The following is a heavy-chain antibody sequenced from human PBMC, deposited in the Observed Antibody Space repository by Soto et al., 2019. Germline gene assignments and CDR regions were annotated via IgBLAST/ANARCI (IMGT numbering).Heavy chain of an antibody. D-gene: IGHD5-18*01. V-gene: IGHV1-18*04. J-gene: IGHJ4*02. CDR2: ISAYNGNT. CDR3: ARARRGYSYGYFDY. CDR1: VYTFTSYG. Sequence: XSVKGSWKGSVYTFTSYGISWVRQAPGQGLEWMGWISAYNGNTNYAQKLQGRVTMTTDTSTSTAYMELRSLRSDDTAVYYCARARRGYSYGYFDYWGQGTLLTVSS.